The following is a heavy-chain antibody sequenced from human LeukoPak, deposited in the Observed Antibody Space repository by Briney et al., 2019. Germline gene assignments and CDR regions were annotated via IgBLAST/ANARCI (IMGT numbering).Heavy chain of an antibody. D-gene: IGHD6-19*01. J-gene: IGHJ4*02. V-gene: IGHV4-30-2*01. Sequence: SETLSLTCTVSGGSISSGGYYWSWIRQPPGKGLEWIGYIYHSGSTYYNPSLKSRVTISVDRSKNQFSLKLSSVTAADTAVYYCARGGWHSPPDYWGQGTLVTVSS. CDR3: ARGGWHSPPDY. CDR1: GGSISSGGYY. CDR2: IYHSGST.